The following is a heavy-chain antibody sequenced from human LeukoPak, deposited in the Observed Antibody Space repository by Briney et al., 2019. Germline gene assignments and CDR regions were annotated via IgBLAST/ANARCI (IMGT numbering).Heavy chain of an antibody. CDR2: INSDGSRT. J-gene: IGHJ3*02. D-gene: IGHD6-13*01. CDR3: ASPEHRDSSSLDGFDI. V-gene: IGHV3-74*01. CDR1: GFTFSSYS. Sequence: GGSLRLSCAASGFTFSSYSMNGVRQAPGKGLVWVSRINSDGSRTTYADSVKGRFTISRDNAKNTLYLQMNSLRTSGTAVYYRASPEHRDSSSLDGFDIWGQGTMVTVSS.